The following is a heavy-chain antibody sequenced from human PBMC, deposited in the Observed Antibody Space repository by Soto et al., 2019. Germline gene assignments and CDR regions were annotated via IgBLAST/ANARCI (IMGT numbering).Heavy chain of an antibody. V-gene: IGHV1-8*01. CDR1: AYTFTCYD. CDR2: MNPNNGNT. CDR3: ARGPRNWGVDY. D-gene: IGHD7-27*01. Sequence: QVQLVQSGAEVKKPGASVKVSCKAAAYTFTCYDINWVRQATGQDFEWMGWMNPNNGNTAYAQKFQGRVTMTRDTSKSTAFMELSSLTSEDTAVYYCARGPRNWGVDYWGQGTLVTVSS. J-gene: IGHJ4*02.